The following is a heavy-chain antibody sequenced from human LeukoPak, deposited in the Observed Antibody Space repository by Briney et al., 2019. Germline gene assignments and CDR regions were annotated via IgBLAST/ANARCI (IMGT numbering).Heavy chain of an antibody. CDR2: IYYSGST. D-gene: IGHD3-22*01. J-gene: IGHJ4*02. Sequence: SETLTLTCTASGCSISSYYLSWIRQPPGKGLEWIGYIYYSGSTNYNPSLKSRVTISVDTSKNQFSLKLSSVTAADTAVYYCARARCYYDGSGPYYFDYWGQGTLVTVSS. V-gene: IGHV4-59*01. CDR3: ARARCYYDGSGPYYFDY. CDR1: GCSISSYY.